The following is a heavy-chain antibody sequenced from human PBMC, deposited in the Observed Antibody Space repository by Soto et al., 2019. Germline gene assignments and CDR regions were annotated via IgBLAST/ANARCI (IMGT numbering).Heavy chain of an antibody. CDR3: ARLVSSQIDY. J-gene: IGHJ4*01. V-gene: IGHV4-39*01. CDR1: GGFTRRIYHL. Sequence: SDARXPHRTGSGGFTRRIYHLLGRIRQPPGKGLEWIGSIYYSGSTYYNPSLKSRVTISVDTSKNQFSLKLSSVTAADTAVYYCARLVSSQIDYWGQGTLVTVSS. CDR2: IYYSGST.